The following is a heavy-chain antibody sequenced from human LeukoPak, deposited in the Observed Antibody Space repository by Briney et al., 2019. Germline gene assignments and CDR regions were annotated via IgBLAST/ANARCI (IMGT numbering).Heavy chain of an antibody. CDR2: INHSGST. Sequence: SETLSLTCAVYGGSFSGYYWSWIRQPPGKGLEWIGEINHSGSTNYHPSIQSRVTISVDTSKNQFSLKLSSVTAADTAVYYCARAERITIFGVVIKPYYMDVWGKGTTVTVSS. V-gene: IGHV4-34*01. CDR1: GGSFSGYY. D-gene: IGHD3-3*01. CDR3: ARAERITIFGVVIKPYYMDV. J-gene: IGHJ6*03.